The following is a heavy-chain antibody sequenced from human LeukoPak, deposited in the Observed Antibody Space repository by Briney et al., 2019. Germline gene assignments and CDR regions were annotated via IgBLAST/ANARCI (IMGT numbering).Heavy chain of an antibody. J-gene: IGHJ4*02. CDR2: VNHSGST. V-gene: IGHV4-34*01. D-gene: IGHD3-16*02. CDR1: GGSFSGYY. Sequence: SETLSLTCAVYGGSFSGYYWSWIRQPPGKGLEWIGEVNHSGSTNYNPSLKSRVTISVDTSKNQFSLKLSSVTAADTAVYYCARGLIGGTFDYWGQGTLVTVSS. CDR3: ARGLIGGTFDY.